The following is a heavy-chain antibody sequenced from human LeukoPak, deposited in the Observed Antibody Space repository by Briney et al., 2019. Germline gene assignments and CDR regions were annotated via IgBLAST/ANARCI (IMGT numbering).Heavy chain of an antibody. CDR3: ARPEANYGSGSFAFDI. J-gene: IGHJ3*02. CDR1: GGSISSYY. V-gene: IGHV4-59*08. D-gene: IGHD3-10*01. CDR2: IYYSGST. Sequence: SETLSLTCTVSGGSISSYYWSWIRQPPGKGLEWIGYIYYSGSTNYNPSLKSRVTISVDTSKNQFSLKLSSVTAADTAVYYCARPEANYGSGSFAFDIWGQGTMVTVSS.